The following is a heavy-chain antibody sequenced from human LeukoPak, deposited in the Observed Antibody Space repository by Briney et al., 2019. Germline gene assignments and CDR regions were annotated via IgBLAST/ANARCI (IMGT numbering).Heavy chain of an antibody. V-gene: IGHV3-23*01. CDR2: ISGSGGST. Sequence: PGGSLRLSCAASGFTFSSYAMRWVRQAPGKGLEWVSAISGSGGSTYYADSVKGRFTISRDNSKNTLYLQMNSLRAEDTAVYYCAKVVCGRSGYYFYYWGQGTLVTVSS. D-gene: IGHD3-22*01. J-gene: IGHJ4*02. CDR1: GFTFSSYA. CDR3: AKVVCGRSGYYFYY.